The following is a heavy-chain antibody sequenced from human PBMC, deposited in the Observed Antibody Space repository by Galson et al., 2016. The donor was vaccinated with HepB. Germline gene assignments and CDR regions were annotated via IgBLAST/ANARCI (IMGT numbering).Heavy chain of an antibody. CDR1: GFTFSDYY. Sequence: SLRLSCAASGFTFSDYYMSWIRQAPGKGLEWVSYISSSSTTILYADSVKGRFTVSRDNAKDSLYLQMNSLRPEDTALYFCAKAAQYCSSSSCRNWFDPWGLGTLVTVSS. D-gene: IGHD2-2*01. V-gene: IGHV3-11*01. J-gene: IGHJ5*02. CDR3: AKAAQYCSSSSCRNWFDP. CDR2: ISSSSTTI.